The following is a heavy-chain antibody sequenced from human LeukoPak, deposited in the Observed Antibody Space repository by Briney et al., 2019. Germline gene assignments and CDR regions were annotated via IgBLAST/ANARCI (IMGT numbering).Heavy chain of an antibody. CDR3: ARAGKGILTGYYY. V-gene: IGHV1-2*06. CDR1: GYTFTGYY. CDR2: INPNSGGT. Sequence: ASVKVSCKASGYTFTGYYMHWVRQAPGQGLEWMGQINPNSGGTNYAQKFQGRVTMTRDTSINTAYMELSRLRSDDTAVYYCARAGKGILTGYYYWGQGTLVTVSS. J-gene: IGHJ4*01. D-gene: IGHD3-9*01.